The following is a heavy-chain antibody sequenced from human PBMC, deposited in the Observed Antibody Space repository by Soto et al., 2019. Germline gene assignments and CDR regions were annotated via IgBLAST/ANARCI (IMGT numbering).Heavy chain of an antibody. D-gene: IGHD3-10*01. J-gene: IGHJ5*02. Sequence: QVQLQQWGAGLLKPSETLSLTCAVYGGSFSGYYYSWIRQPPGQGLEWIGEINHSGTTNFNPSLKSRVTTSVDTSKNQVSLKLNAVAAADTAMYFCARGRSYYGSGNLDWFDPWGQGTLVTVSS. CDR3: ARGRSYYGSGNLDWFDP. V-gene: IGHV4-34*01. CDR2: INHSGTT. CDR1: GGSFSGYY.